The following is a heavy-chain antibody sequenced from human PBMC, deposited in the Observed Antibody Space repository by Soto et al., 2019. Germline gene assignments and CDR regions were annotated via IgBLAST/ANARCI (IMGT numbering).Heavy chain of an antibody. Sequence: ASAKVSCEASGYSYNSTGITWVRKEPGQGLEWMGWISAYNGNTNYAQKLQGRVTMTTDTSTSTAYMELRSLRSDDTAVYYCARDSREYCGGDCYPYYYGMDVWGQWTTVTVSS. J-gene: IGHJ6*02. V-gene: IGHV1-18*01. CDR2: ISAYNGNT. D-gene: IGHD2-21*02. CDR1: GYSYNSTG. CDR3: ARDSREYCGGDCYPYYYGMDV.